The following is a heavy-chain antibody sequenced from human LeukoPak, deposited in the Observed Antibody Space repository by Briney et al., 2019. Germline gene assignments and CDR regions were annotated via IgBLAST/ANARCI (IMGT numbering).Heavy chain of an antibody. CDR1: GFTFDDYA. CDR3: AKDARILWTYYFDY. D-gene: IGHD2-21*01. J-gene: IGHJ4*02. Sequence: GGSLRLSCAASGFTFDDYAMHWVRQAPGKGLEWVSGISWNSGSIGYADSVKGRFTISRDNAKNSLYLQTNSLRAGDTALYYCAKDARILWTYYFDYWGQGTLVTVSS. CDR2: ISWNSGSI. V-gene: IGHV3-9*01.